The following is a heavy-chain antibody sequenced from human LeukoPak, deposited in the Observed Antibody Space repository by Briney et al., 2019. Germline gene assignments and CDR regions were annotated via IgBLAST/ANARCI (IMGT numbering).Heavy chain of an antibody. D-gene: IGHD6-19*01. Sequence: SVKVSCKASGGTFSSYAISRVRQAPGQGLEWMGRIIPILGIANYAQKFQGRVTITADKSTSTAYMELNSLRAEDTAVYYCAKNIAVAGQTYYFDYWGQGTLVTVSS. V-gene: IGHV1-69*04. CDR3: AKNIAVAGQTYYFDY. CDR2: IIPILGIA. CDR1: GGTFSSYA. J-gene: IGHJ4*02.